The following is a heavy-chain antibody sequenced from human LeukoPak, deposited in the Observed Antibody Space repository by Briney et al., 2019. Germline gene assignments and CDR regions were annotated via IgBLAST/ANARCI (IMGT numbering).Heavy chain of an antibody. V-gene: IGHV4-39*01. J-gene: IGHJ4*02. CDR1: GGSISSSSYY. CDR3: ALTWRAFWSGYYTYYFDY. CDR2: IYYSGST. D-gene: IGHD3-3*01. Sequence: SETLSLTCTVSGGSISSSSYYWGWIRQPPGKGLEWIGSIYYSGSTYYNPSLKSRVTISVDTSKNQFSLKLSSVTAADTAVYYCALTWRAFWSGYYTYYFDYWGQGTLVTVSS.